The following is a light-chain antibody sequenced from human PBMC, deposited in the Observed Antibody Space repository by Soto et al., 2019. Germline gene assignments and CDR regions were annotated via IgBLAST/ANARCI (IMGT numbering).Light chain of an antibody. CDR1: HNINTI. CDR3: WPIT. CDR2: RAS. J-gene: IGKJ5*01. Sequence: EVVLTQSPATLSVSPGERATLSCRASHNINTILAWYQQKPGQAPRLLIYRASTRATGIPARFSGSGSGTEFALTITSLQSEDFAVYYNWPITFGQGTRLEI. V-gene: IGKV3-15*01.